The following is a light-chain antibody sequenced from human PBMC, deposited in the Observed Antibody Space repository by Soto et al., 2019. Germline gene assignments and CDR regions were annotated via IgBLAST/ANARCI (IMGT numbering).Light chain of an antibody. CDR3: QQYTYTINPWM. V-gene: IGKV1-5*01. CDR2: DAS. J-gene: IGKJ1*01. Sequence: EIQVTLSPLALSASVRDRVRITCLSSQTISTWMAWYQQKPGKAPKLLVYDASTLQSGVASRFSGSGSGTEFTLIISGLQPDDSATYCCQQYTYTINPWMLGQGTKVDI. CDR1: QTISTW.